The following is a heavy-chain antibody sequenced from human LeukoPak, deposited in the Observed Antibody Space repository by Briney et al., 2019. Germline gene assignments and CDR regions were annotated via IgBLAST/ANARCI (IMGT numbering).Heavy chain of an antibody. Sequence: PGGSLRLSCAASGFTFSSYSMNWVRQAPGKGLEWVSGINWNGGSTGYADSVKGRFTISRDNAKNSLYLQMNSLRAEDTALYYCARDNRYFDWLYYYYMDVWGKGTTATVPS. V-gene: IGHV3-20*04. D-gene: IGHD3-9*01. CDR1: GFTFSSYS. CDR3: ARDNRYFDWLYYYYMDV. CDR2: INWNGGST. J-gene: IGHJ6*03.